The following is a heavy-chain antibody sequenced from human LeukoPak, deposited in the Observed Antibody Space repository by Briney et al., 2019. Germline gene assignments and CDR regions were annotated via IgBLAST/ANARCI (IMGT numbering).Heavy chain of an antibody. CDR2: IYSGGST. Sequence: GGSLRLSCAASGFTVSSNYMSWVRQAPGKGLEWVSVIYSGGSTYYADSVKGRFTISRDNAKNSLYLRMNSLRVEDTAVYYCARDPRTVRIWGQGTLVTVSS. V-gene: IGHV3-66*01. D-gene: IGHD1-1*01. J-gene: IGHJ4*02. CDR3: ARDPRTVRI. CDR1: GFTVSSNY.